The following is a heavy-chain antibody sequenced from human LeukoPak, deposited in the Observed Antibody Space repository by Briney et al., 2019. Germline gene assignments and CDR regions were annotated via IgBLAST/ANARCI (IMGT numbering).Heavy chain of an antibody. V-gene: IGHV3-21*01. Sequence: GGSLRLSCAASGFTFSSYSMNWVRQAPGKGLEWVSSISSSSSYIYYADSVKGRFTISRDNAKNSLYLQMNSLRAEDTAVYYCARGEGSEYFFDYWGQGTLVTVSS. CDR3: ARGEGSEYFFDY. CDR1: GFTFSSYS. J-gene: IGHJ4*02. D-gene: IGHD6-6*01. CDR2: ISSSSSYI.